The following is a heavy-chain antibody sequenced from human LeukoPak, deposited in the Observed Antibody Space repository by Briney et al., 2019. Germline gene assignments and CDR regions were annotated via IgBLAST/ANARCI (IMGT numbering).Heavy chain of an antibody. CDR2: IDPSDSYT. D-gene: IGHD5-18*01. J-gene: IGHJ4*02. V-gene: IGHV5-10-1*01. CDR1: GYSFTNYW. CDR3: ARQRYSYYNDY. Sequence: GAALQISCQGSGYSFTNYWITWVRQMPGKGLEWMGRIDPSDSYTNYSPSFQGHVTISTDKSTSTAYLQWSRLNASDTALYYCARQRYSYYNDYWGQGTLVTVSS.